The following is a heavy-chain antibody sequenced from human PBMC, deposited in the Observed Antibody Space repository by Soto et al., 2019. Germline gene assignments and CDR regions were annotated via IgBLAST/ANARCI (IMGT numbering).Heavy chain of an antibody. CDR1: GGSISSGGYY. CDR3: ARDLTGYYDSSGYYYTHYFDY. J-gene: IGHJ4*02. Sequence: LSLTCTVSGGSISSGGYYWSWIRQHPGKGLEWIGYIYYSGSTYYNPSLKSRVTISVDTSKNQFSLKLSSVTAADTAVYYCARDLTGYYDSSGYYYTHYFDYWGQGTLVTVS. D-gene: IGHD3-22*01. V-gene: IGHV4-31*02. CDR2: IYYSGST.